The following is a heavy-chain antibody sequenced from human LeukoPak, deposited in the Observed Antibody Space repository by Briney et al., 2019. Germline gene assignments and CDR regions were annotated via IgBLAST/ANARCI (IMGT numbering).Heavy chain of an antibody. D-gene: IGHD2-21*02. V-gene: IGHV1-24*01. Sequence: ASVKVSCKVSGYTLTELSMHWVRQAPGKGLEWMGGFDPEDGETIYAQKFQGRVTMTEDTSTDTAYMELSSLRSEDTAVYYCATVQIVVVTALGYYYGMDVWGQGTTVTVSS. CDR1: GYTLTELS. J-gene: IGHJ6*02. CDR2: FDPEDGET. CDR3: ATVQIVVVTALGYYYGMDV.